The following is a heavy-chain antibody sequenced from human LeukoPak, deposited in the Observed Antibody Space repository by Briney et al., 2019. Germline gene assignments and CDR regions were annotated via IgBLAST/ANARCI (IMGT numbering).Heavy chain of an antibody. J-gene: IGHJ4*02. CDR1: GGSISSSSYY. V-gene: IGHV4-39*07. CDR3: ARAVGVYSSTISNYFDY. D-gene: IGHD6-13*01. Sequence: SETLSLTCTVSGGSISSSSYYWGWIRQPPGKRLEWIGTIYYSGSTNYNPSLKSRVTISVDTSKNQFSLKLSSVTAADTAVYYCARAVGVYSSTISNYFDYWGQGTLVTVSS. CDR2: IYYSGST.